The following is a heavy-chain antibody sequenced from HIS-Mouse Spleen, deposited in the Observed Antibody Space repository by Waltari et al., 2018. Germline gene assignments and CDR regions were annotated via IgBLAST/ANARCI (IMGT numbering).Heavy chain of an antibody. Sequence: QLQLQESGPGLVKPSETLSLTCTVSGGSISSSSYYWGWIRQPPGKGLVWIGGIYYRGSTYYHPSLNTRVTISVDTSTNQFSLKLSSVTAADTAVYYCAREIPYSSSWYDWYFDLWGRGTLVTVSS. V-gene: IGHV4-39*07. CDR1: GGSISSSSYY. CDR2: IYYRGST. D-gene: IGHD6-13*01. J-gene: IGHJ2*01. CDR3: AREIPYSSSWYDWYFDL.